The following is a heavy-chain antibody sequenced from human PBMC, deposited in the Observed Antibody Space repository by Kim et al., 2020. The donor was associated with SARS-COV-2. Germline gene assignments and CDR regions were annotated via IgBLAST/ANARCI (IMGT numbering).Heavy chain of an antibody. CDR3: ASLKYDY. CDR2: DGSAK. Sequence: DGSAKNCGDSVRGRFTISRDNAEKLLYLQMDSLRAEDTAVYYCASLKYDYWGRGALVTVSS. V-gene: IGHV3-7*01. J-gene: IGHJ4*02.